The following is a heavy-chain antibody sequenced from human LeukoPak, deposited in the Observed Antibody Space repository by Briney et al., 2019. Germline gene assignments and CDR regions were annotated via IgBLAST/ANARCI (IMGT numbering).Heavy chain of an antibody. D-gene: IGHD5/OR15-5a*01. CDR2: IRYSEST. Sequence: PWETLSLTCNVSGGSISSNTYFWGWIRRPPGKGLEWIGSIRYSESTYYNPSLKSRVTISVDTSKNQFSLNLSSLTAADTAVYYCATSDTVSTYNWFDPWGQGTLVTVS. J-gene: IGHJ5*02. V-gene: IGHV4-39*01. CDR1: GGSISSNTYF. CDR3: ATSDTVSTYNWFDP.